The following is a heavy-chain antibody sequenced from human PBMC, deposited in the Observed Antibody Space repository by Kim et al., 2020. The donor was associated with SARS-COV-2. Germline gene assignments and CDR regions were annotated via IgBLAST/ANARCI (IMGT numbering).Heavy chain of an antibody. D-gene: IGHD6-6*01. Sequence: GGSLRLSCAASGFTFSSYAMSWVRQAPGKGLEWVSGISASASSTYYTDSVKGRFTISRDNSKNTLYLQMNSLRADDTAVYYCAKGDPFSRPDSWGQGTLVTVSS. CDR1: GFTFSSYA. V-gene: IGHV3-23*01. CDR2: ISASASST. J-gene: IGHJ4*02. CDR3: AKGDPFSRPDS.